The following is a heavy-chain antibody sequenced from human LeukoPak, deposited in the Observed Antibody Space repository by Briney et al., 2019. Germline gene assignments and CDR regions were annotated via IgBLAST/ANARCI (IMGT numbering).Heavy chain of an antibody. Sequence: GGSLRLSCAASGFTFSSYAMSWVRQAPGKGLEWVSAISGSGGSTYYADSVKGQFTISRDNSKNTLYLQMNSLRAEDTAVYYCAKGPPREWELSWYFDYWGQGTLVTVSS. CDR3: AKGPPREWELSWYFDY. V-gene: IGHV3-23*01. J-gene: IGHJ4*02. CDR2: ISGSGGST. D-gene: IGHD1-26*01. CDR1: GFTFSSYA.